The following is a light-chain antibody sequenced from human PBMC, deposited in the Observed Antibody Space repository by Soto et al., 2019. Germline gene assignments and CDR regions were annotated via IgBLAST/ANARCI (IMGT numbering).Light chain of an antibody. V-gene: IGLV2-14*01. CDR3: SSYTSSTSYV. CDR2: DVS. CDR1: SSDVGGYNY. Sequence: QSALTQPASVSGSPGQSITISCTGTSSDVGGYNYVSWYQHHPGKAPRLMIYDVSNRPSGVSNRFSGSKSGNTASLIISGLQAEDEADYYCSSYTSSTSYVFGTGTKV. J-gene: IGLJ1*01.